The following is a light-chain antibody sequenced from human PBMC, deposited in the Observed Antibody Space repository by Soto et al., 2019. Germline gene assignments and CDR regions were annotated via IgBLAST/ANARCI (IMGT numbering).Light chain of an antibody. CDR3: QQYGSSPLT. CDR1: QSVSSSY. Sequence: EIVLTQSPGTLSLSPGERATLSCRASQSVSSSYLAWYQQTPGQAPRLLIYGASSRATGIPDRFGASGSGTDFTLTISRLEPEDFAVYFCQQYGSSPLTFGGGTKVEIK. CDR2: GAS. V-gene: IGKV3-20*01. J-gene: IGKJ4*01.